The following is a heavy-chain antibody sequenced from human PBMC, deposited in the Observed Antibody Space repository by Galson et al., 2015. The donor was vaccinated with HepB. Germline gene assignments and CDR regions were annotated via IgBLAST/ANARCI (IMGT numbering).Heavy chain of an antibody. D-gene: IGHD1-26*01. J-gene: IGHJ4*02. CDR1: GYTFTGYY. CDR3: ARIGERGFFEY. CDR2: INPNSGAT. Sequence: SVKVSCRASGYTFTGYYINWVRQAPGQGLEWMGWINPNSGATNYAQKFQGRVTMTRDTSISTAYMELSRLRSDDTAVYYCARIGERGFFEYWGQGTLVTVSS. V-gene: IGHV1-2*02.